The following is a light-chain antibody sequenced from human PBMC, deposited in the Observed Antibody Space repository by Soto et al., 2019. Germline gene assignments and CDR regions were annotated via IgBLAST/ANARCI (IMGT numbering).Light chain of an antibody. V-gene: IGKV1-5*03. Sequence: DIQMTQFPSTLSASVGDRVTITCRASQSISSWLAWYQQKPGKAPKFLIYKASILESGVPSRFSGSGSGTEFTLTISSLQPDDFATYYCQQYNNDLITFGQGTRLEIK. J-gene: IGKJ5*01. CDR2: KAS. CDR3: QQYNNDLIT. CDR1: QSISSW.